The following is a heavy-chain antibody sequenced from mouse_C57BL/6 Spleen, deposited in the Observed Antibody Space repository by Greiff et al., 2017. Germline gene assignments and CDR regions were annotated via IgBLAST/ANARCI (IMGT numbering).Heavy chain of an antibody. CDR3: ARTVVAGEAMDV. D-gene: IGHD1-1*01. CDR2: IYPYNGVS. Sequence: VQLQQSGPVLVKPGASVKISCKASGFSFTGSYMHWVKQSHGNILDWIGYIYPYNGVSSYYQKFKGQDTLTVDKSSSTAYMELRSLTSEDSAVYYCARTVVAGEAMDVWGQGTSVTVSS. CDR1: GFSFTGSY. J-gene: IGHJ4*01. V-gene: IGHV1-31*01.